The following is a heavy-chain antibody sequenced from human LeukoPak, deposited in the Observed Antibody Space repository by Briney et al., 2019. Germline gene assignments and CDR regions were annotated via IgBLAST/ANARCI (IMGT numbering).Heavy chain of an antibody. V-gene: IGHV4-59*08. CDR1: GGSLSTYF. J-gene: IGHJ3*02. CDR3: ARRTGEGAFDI. Sequence: SETLSLTCTVSGGSLSTYFWTWTRQPPGKGLEWIGYIYYSGTTNYNPSLKSRVTISVDTSKNQFSLKLSSVTAADTAVYYCARRTGEGAFDIWGQGTMVTVSS. CDR2: IYYSGTT. D-gene: IGHD3-16*01.